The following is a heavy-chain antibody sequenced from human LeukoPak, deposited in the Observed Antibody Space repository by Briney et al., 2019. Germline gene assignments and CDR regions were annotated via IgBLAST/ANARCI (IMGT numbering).Heavy chain of an antibody. Sequence: GGSLRLSCAASGFTFSSYGMHWVRQAPGKGLEWVAVIWYDGSNKYYADSVKGRFTISGDNSKNTLYLQMNSLRAEDTAVYYCARDFEWEVRLGELSHWGQGTLVTVSS. D-gene: IGHD3-16*02. CDR1: GFTFSSYG. V-gene: IGHV3-33*01. CDR2: IWYDGSNK. CDR3: ARDFEWEVRLGELSH. J-gene: IGHJ4*02.